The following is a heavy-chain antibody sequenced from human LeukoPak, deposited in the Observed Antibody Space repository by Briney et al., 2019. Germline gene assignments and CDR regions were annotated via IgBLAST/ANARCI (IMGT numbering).Heavy chain of an antibody. J-gene: IGHJ4*02. V-gene: IGHV3-20*04. CDR2: INWNGGST. D-gene: IGHD5-18*01. CDR1: GFTFDDYG. Sequence: GGSLRLSCAASGFTFDDYGMRWVRHAPRKRLEGVSGINWNGGSTGYADSVKGRFTISRDNAKNSLYLQLNILSAEDTALYYCALVKNTAMVYLDYWGQGTLVTVSS. CDR3: ALVKNTAMVYLDY.